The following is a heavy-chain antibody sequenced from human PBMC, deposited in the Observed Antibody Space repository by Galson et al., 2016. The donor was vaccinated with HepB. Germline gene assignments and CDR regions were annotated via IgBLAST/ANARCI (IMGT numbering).Heavy chain of an antibody. CDR1: GGSISTFGYY. Sequence: TLSLTCAVSGGSISTFGYYWSWIRQHPGKGLEWIGDIYYSGKTYYNPSLKRRVLISTDTSKNQYTLKVSSVTAADTAVYYCARERSPVLRYFDRPRGGMDVWGQGTT. J-gene: IGHJ6*02. D-gene: IGHD3-9*01. CDR3: ARERSPVLRYFDRPRGGMDV. V-gene: IGHV4-31*11. CDR2: IYYSGKT.